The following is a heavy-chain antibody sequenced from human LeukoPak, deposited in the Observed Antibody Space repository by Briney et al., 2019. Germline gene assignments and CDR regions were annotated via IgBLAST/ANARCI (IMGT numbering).Heavy chain of an antibody. CDR3: ARQGIFGVDYYYYMDV. Sequence: SETLSLTCAVYGGSFSGYYWSWIRQPPGKGLEWIWEINHSGSTNYNPSLKSRVTISVDTSKNQFSLKLSSVTAADTAVYYCARQGIFGVDYYYYMDVWGKGTTVTVSS. D-gene: IGHD3-3*02. J-gene: IGHJ6*03. CDR1: GGSFSGYY. V-gene: IGHV4-34*01. CDR2: INHSGST.